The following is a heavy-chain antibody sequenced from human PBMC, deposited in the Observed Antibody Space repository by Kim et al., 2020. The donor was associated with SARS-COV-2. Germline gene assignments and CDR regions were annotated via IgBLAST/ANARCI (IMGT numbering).Heavy chain of an antibody. V-gene: IGHV2-70*01. D-gene: IGHD1-26*01. CDR1: GFSLSTSGMC. CDR3: ARISPGSGKKYYFDY. CDR2: IDWDDDK. J-gene: IGHJ4*02. Sequence: SGPTLVNPTQTLTLTCTFSGFSLSTSGMCVSWIRQPPGKALEWLALIDWDDDKYYSTSLKTRLTISKDTSKNQVVLTMTNMDPVDTATYYCARISPGSGKKYYFDYWGQGTLVTVSS.